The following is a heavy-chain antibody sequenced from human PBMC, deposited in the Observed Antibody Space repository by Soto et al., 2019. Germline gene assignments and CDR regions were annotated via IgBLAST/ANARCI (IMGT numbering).Heavy chain of an antibody. CDR3: AKYYSIYGSATYFPFDY. D-gene: IGHD3-10*01. CDR1: GFTFSSYA. Sequence: GSLRLSCAASGFTFSSYAMSWVRQAPGKGLEWVSAISGSGGSTYYADSVKGRFTISRDNSKITLYLQMNSLRAEDTAVYYCAKYYSIYGSATYFPFDYWGQGTLVTSPQ. J-gene: IGHJ4*02. V-gene: IGHV3-23*01. CDR2: ISGSGGST.